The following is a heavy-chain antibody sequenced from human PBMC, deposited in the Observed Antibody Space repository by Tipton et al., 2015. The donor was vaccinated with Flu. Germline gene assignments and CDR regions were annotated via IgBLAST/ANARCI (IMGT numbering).Heavy chain of an antibody. Sequence: QVQLVQSGAEVKRPGASVKVSCKASGYTFTGYYIHWVRQAPGQGLECMGYINPNSGVTNYAQKFQGRVTMTRDTSIGTAYMELTSLTSDDTAVYYCARGSSDYYDNSGNYYGYFQYWGQGTLVTVSS. J-gene: IGHJ4*02. V-gene: IGHV1-2*02. CDR3: ARGSSDYYDNSGNYYGYFQY. CDR1: GYTFTGYY. D-gene: IGHD3-22*01. CDR2: INPNSGVT.